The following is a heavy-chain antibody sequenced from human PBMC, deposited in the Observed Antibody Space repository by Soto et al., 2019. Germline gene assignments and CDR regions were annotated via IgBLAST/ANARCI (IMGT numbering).Heavy chain of an antibody. D-gene: IGHD3-3*01. Sequence: QVQLQQWGAGLLKPSETLSLTCAVYGGTFSGYYWSWIRQPPGKGLEWIGEINHSGSTNYNPSLKSRVTISVDTSKNQFSLKLSSVTAADTAVYYCARGRSEFTIFGVVITHAFDIWGQGTMVTVSS. V-gene: IGHV4-34*01. CDR2: INHSGST. J-gene: IGHJ3*02. CDR1: GGTFSGYY. CDR3: ARGRSEFTIFGVVITHAFDI.